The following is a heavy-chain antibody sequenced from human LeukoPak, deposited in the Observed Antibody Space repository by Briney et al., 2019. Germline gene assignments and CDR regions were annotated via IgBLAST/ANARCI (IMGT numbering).Heavy chain of an antibody. Sequence: GGSLRLSCAASGFTFSSYGMSWVRQAPGKGLEWVSAISGSGGSTYYADSVKGRFTISRDDSKNTLYLQMNSLRAEDTAVYYCARVLRYCSGGNCYSGGLGYMDAWGKGTTVTISS. CDR3: ARVLRYCSGGNCYSGGLGYMDA. V-gene: IGHV3-23*01. J-gene: IGHJ6*03. CDR1: GFTFSSYG. CDR2: ISGSGGST. D-gene: IGHD2-15*01.